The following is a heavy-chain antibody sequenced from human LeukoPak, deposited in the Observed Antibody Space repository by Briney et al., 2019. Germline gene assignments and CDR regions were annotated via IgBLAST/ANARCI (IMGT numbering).Heavy chain of an antibody. J-gene: IGHJ4*02. CDR2: ISAYNGNT. V-gene: IGHV1-18*01. CDR3: ARDYWKYYYDSSGYYSGF. D-gene: IGHD3-22*01. CDR1: GYTFTSYG. Sequence: GASVKVSCKASGYTFTSYGISWVRQAPGQGLEWMGWISAYNGNTNYAQKLQGRVTMTTDTSTSTAYMELRSLRSDDTAVYYCARDYWKYYYDSSGYYSGFWGQGTLVTVSS.